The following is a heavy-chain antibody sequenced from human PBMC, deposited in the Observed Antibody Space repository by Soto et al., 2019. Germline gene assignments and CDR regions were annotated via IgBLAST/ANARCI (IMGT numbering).Heavy chain of an antibody. V-gene: IGHV5-10-1*01. D-gene: IGHD2-2*01. CDR3: ARHCSSTSCYPNYYYYGMDV. J-gene: IGHJ6*02. CDR2: IDPSDSYT. CDR1: GYSFTSYW. Sequence: SLKISCKGSGYSFTSYWISWVRQMPGKGLEWMGRIDPSDSYTNYSPSFQGHVTISADKSISTAYLQWSSLKASDTAMYYCARHCSSTSCYPNYYYYGMDVWGQGTTVTVSS.